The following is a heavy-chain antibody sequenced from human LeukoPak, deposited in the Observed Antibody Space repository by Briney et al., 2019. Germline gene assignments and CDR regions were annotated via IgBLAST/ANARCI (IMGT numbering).Heavy chain of an antibody. Sequence: ASVKVSCKASGYTFTSYYIHWVRQAPGQGLEWMGWISAYNGNTNYAQKLQGRVTMTTDTSTSTAYMELRSLRSDDTAVYYCAQAVAGFYYFDYWGQGTLVTVSS. V-gene: IGHV1-18*04. J-gene: IGHJ4*02. CDR1: GYTFTSYY. D-gene: IGHD6-19*01. CDR2: ISAYNGNT. CDR3: AQAVAGFYYFDY.